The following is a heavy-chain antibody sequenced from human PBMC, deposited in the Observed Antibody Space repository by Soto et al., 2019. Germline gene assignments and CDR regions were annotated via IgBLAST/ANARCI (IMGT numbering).Heavy chain of an antibody. J-gene: IGHJ3*02. D-gene: IGHD2-21*01. Sequence: GGSLRLSCAASGFTFSSYDMHWVRQATGKGLEWVSAIGTAGDTYYPGSVKGRFTISRENAKNSLYLQMNSLRAGDTAVYYCARALFSQRAFDIWGQGTTVTVSS. CDR2: IGTAGDT. CDR3: ARALFSQRAFDI. CDR1: GFTFSSYD. V-gene: IGHV3-13*01.